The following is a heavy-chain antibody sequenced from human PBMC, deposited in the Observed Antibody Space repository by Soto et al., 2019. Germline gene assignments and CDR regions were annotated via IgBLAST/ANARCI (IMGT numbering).Heavy chain of an antibody. Sequence: QLQLQESGPGLVKPSEPLSLTCTVSGGSISSRSHYWGWIRQSPGKHLEWIGSSFYRGSTHYNPSLKTRVTISVDTSKNQVSLKLYSVTAANTAVYYCATADGFGVVTPFFEYWGQGILVTVSS. D-gene: IGHD3-3*01. CDR1: GGSISSRSHY. CDR2: SFYRGST. CDR3: ATADGFGVVTPFFEY. V-gene: IGHV4-39*01. J-gene: IGHJ4*02.